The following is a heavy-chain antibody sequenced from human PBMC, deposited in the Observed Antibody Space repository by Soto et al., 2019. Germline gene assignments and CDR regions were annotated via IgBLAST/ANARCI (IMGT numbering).Heavy chain of an antibody. CDR1: GGSISSGAYY. Sequence: TCTVSGGSISSGAYYWSWIRQPPGKGLEWIGYIYYSGSTYYNPSLKSRVTISVDTSKNQFSLKLSSVTAAATAVYYCARGPYCSSTSCYYYYGMDVWGQGTTVTVSS. CDR2: IYYSGST. D-gene: IGHD2-2*01. J-gene: IGHJ6*02. CDR3: ARGPYCSSTSCYYYYGMDV. V-gene: IGHV4-30-4*01.